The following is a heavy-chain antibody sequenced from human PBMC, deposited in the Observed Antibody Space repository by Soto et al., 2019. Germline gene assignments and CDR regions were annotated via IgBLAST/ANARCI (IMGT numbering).Heavy chain of an antibody. CDR3: ARDDSPWGGVIILPSLKSDAFDI. V-gene: IGHV3-11*05. CDR1: GFTFSDYY. CDR2: ISSSSSYT. J-gene: IGHJ3*02. Sequence: QVQLVESGGGLVKPGGSLRLSCAASGFTFSDYYMSWIRQAPGKGLEWVSYISSSSSYTNYADSVKGRFTISRDNAKNSLYLQMNSLRAEDTAVYYCARDDSPWGGVIILPSLKSDAFDIWGQGTMVTVSS. D-gene: IGHD3-10*01.